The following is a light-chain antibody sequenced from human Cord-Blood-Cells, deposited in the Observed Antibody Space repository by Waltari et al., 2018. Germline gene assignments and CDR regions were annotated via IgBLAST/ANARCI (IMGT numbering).Light chain of an antibody. V-gene: IGLV3-25*02. J-gene: IGLJ3*02. Sequence: SYELTQPPSVSVSPGQTARITCSGDALPKQYAYWYQQKPGQAPVLVIYKDSERPSGGPERFSGSSSGTTVTLTISGGQAEDEADYYCQSADSSGTWVFGGGTKLTVL. CDR1: ALPKQY. CDR3: QSADSSGTWV. CDR2: KDS.